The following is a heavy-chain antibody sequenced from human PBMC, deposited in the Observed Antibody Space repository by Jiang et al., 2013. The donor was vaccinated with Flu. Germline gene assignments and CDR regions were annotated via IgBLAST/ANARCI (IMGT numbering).Heavy chain of an antibody. CDR3: ARGHYNDNVLGFSIYLGMDD. D-gene: IGHD3-3*01. CDR2: VSPYSGAT. J-gene: IGHJ6*02. Sequence: VQLVESGGEVKKPGASVKVSCKASGYTFTSHHITWVRQSTGQGLEYLGWVSPYSGATGYAQKFQGRITMTRDTSKNTAYMELSRLRSEDSAIYYCARGHYNDNVLGFSIYLGMDDWGQGTTVTVSS. V-gene: IGHV1-8*01. CDR1: GYTFTSHH.